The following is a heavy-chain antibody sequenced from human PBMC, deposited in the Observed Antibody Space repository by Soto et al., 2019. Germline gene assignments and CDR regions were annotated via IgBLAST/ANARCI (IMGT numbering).Heavy chain of an antibody. D-gene: IGHD2-2*01. CDR2: IYHSGST. J-gene: IGHJ4*02. V-gene: IGHV4-34*01. Sequence: QVQLQQWGAGLLKPSETLSLTCAVYGGSFSGYYWSWIRQPPGKGLEWIGEIYHSGSTNYNPSLKSRVTISVDTSKNQFSLKLSSVTAADTAVYYCARFYSTRVGYCSSSSCSAFFDYWGQGTLVTVSS. CDR3: ARFYSTRVGYCSSSSCSAFFDY. CDR1: GGSFSGYY.